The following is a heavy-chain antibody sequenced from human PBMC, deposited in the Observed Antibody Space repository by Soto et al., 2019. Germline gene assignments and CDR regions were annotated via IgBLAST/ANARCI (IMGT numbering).Heavy chain of an antibody. J-gene: IGHJ4*02. CDR3: ACTIKYDYDRSGYYFDY. D-gene: IGHD3-22*01. CDR2: IYSGGST. Sequence: GGSLRLSCAASGFTVSSNYMSWVRQAPGKGLEWVSVIYSGGSTYYADSVKGRFTISRDNSKNTLYLQMNSLRAEDPAVDYCACTIKYDYDRSGYYFDYWGQGTLVTVSS. CDR1: GFTVSSNY. V-gene: IGHV3-53*01.